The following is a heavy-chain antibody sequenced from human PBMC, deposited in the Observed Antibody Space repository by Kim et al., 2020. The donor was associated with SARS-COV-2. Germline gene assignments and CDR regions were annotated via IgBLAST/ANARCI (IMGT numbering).Heavy chain of an antibody. CDR2: INHSGST. Sequence: SETLSLTCAVYGGSFSNSYWSWIRQPPGKGLEWIGEINHSGSTNYNPSLKSRVTISVDTSKNQFSLKLSSVTAADTAVYYCASGVYSNYVRRVYYFDYWGQGTLVTVSS. J-gene: IGHJ4*02. V-gene: IGHV4-34*01. CDR3: ASGVYSNYVRRVYYFDY. CDR1: GGSFSNSY. D-gene: IGHD4-4*01.